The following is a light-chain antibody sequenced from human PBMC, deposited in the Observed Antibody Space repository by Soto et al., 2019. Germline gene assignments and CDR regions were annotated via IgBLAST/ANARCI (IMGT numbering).Light chain of an antibody. CDR3: QQYTTSPFA. CDR2: GAS. V-gene: IGKV3-20*01. CDR1: QSVGSNS. Sequence: EIVVTQAPGTLSLSPGERATLYCRASQSVGSNSLAWYQQKPGQAPRVLIYGASSRATGIPDRFSGSGSGADCTLTLCRLEPEDFAVYYCQQYTTSPFAFGPGTKGDIK. J-gene: IGKJ3*01.